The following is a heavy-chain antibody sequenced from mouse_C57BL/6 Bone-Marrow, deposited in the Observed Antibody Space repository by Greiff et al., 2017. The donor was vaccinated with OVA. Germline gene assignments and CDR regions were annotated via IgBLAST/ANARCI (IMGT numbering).Heavy chain of an antibody. J-gene: IGHJ2*01. V-gene: IGHV1-4*01. Sequence: QVQLKESGAELARPGASVKMSCKASGYTFTSYTMHWVKQRPGQGLEWIGYINPSSGYTKYNQKFKDKATLTADKSSSTAYMQLSSLTSEDSAVYYCARDPVFDYWGQGTTLTVSS. CDR2: INPSSGYT. CDR1: GYTFTSYT. CDR3: ARDPVFDY.